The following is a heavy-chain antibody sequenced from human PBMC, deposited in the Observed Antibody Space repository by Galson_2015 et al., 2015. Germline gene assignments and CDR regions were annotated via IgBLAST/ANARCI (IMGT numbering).Heavy chain of an antibody. D-gene: IGHD3-16*01. Sequence: SLRLSCAASGFTFSNYGMHWVRQAPGKGLEWVALISFDGSNRNYADSEKGRFTISRDNSNNTLYLQMNSLRPEDTAVYYCAKVSGVLTPFDYWGQGTLVTVSS. V-gene: IGHV3-30*18. CDR1: GFTFSNYG. J-gene: IGHJ4*02. CDR3: AKVSGVLTPFDY. CDR2: ISFDGSNR.